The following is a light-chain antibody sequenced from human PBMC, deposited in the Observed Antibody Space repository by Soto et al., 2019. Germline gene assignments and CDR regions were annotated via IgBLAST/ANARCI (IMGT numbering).Light chain of an antibody. CDR1: SSNIGAGYV. J-gene: IGLJ2*01. Sequence: QSVLTQPPSVSGAQGQRVTISCTGSSSNIGAGYVVHWYQQLPGTAPKLLIYGNTNRPSGVPDRFSGSKSDSSASLAITGLQAEDEADYYCQAYDSSLSASNVIFGGGTKLNVL. CDR3: QAYDSSLSASNVI. CDR2: GNT. V-gene: IGLV1-40*01.